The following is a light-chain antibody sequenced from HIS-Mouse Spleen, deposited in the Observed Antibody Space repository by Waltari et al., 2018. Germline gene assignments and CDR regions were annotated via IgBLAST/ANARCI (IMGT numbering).Light chain of an antibody. J-gene: IGLJ3*02. CDR3: AAWDDSLSGPV. CDR1: SSNIGSNY. V-gene: IGLV1-47*01. Sequence: QSVLTQPPSASGTPGQRVTISCSGSSSNIGSNYVYWYQQLPGTAPKLLIYRNNQRPCGSPDRFSGSKSGTSASLAISGLRSEDEADYYCAAWDDSLSGPVFGGGTKLTVL. CDR2: RNN.